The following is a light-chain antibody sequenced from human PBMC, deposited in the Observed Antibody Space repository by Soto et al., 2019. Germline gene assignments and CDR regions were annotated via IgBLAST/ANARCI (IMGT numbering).Light chain of an antibody. CDR1: QNISNY. Sequence: DMEMTQSPSSLSASVGERVTITCRARQNISNYLNWYQHKPGKVPKLLIYAASSLQSGVPTRFSGSGSGTDFTLTINSLQPEDFATYYCQQSYGTPLTFGGGTKIEIK. V-gene: IGKV1-39*01. CDR2: AAS. CDR3: QQSYGTPLT. J-gene: IGKJ4*01.